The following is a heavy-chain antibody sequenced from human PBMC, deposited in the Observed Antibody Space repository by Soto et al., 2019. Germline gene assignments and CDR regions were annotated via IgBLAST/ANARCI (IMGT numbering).Heavy chain of an antibody. D-gene: IGHD2-15*01. CDR2: IIPIFGTA. J-gene: IGHJ5*02. V-gene: IGHV1-69*01. CDR1: GGTFSSYA. Sequence: QVQLVQSGAEVKKPGSSVKVSCKASGGTFSSYAISWVRQAPGQGLEWMGGIIPIFGTANYAQKFQGRVTITADESTGTAYMGLSSLRSEGTGVYYCAREGGYCSGGSCYSGRGPSWFDPWGQGTLVTVSS. CDR3: AREGGYCSGGSCYSGRGPSWFDP.